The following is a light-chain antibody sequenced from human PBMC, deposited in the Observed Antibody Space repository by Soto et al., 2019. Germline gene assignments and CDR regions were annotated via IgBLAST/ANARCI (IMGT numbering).Light chain of an antibody. J-gene: IGKJ1*01. CDR2: AAF. V-gene: IGKV1-39*01. Sequence: DIQMTQSPSSLSASVGDRVNITCRASQSISSYLNWYQQKPGKAPKLLIYAAFSLQNGVPSRFTGSRSGTDFTLTICSLHPEDFATYYCQQSYSTPRTFGQGTKVEIK. CDR1: QSISSY. CDR3: QQSYSTPRT.